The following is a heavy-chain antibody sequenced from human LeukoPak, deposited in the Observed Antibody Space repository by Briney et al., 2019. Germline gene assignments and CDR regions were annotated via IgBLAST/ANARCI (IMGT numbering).Heavy chain of an antibody. CDR3: ARSSSGSYFGGYYFDY. V-gene: IGHV1-18*01. CDR1: GYTFTSYG. Sequence: ASVKVSCKASGYTFTSYGISWVRQAPGQGLEWMGWISAYNGNTNYAQKLQGRVTMTTDTSTSTAYMELRSLRSDDTAVYCCARSSSGSYFGGYYFDYWGQGTLVTVSS. CDR2: ISAYNGNT. J-gene: IGHJ4*02. D-gene: IGHD1-26*01.